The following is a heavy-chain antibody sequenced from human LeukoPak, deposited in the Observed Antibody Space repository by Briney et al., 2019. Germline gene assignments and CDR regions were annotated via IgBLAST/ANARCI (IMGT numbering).Heavy chain of an antibody. CDR3: AGSGGSQNFDY. Sequence: GSLRLSCVASGFTFSGYWMSWVRQAPGKGLEWVANIKQDGSEKYYVDSVKGRFTISRDNAKNSLYLQMNSLRAEDTAVYHCAGSGGSQNFDYWGQGTLVTVSS. J-gene: IGHJ4*02. D-gene: IGHD3-10*01. CDR2: IKQDGSEK. CDR1: GFTFSGYW. V-gene: IGHV3-7*01.